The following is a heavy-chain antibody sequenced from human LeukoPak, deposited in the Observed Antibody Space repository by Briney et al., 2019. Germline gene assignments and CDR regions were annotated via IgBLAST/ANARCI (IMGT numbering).Heavy chain of an antibody. CDR2: IYYSGST. Sequence: SETLSLTCTVSGGSISSYYWSWIRQPPGKGLEWIGFIYYSGSTNYNPSLKSRVTISVHTSKNQFSLKLSSVTAADTAVYYCARIGAIAAAGPYYFDYWGQGTLVTVSS. J-gene: IGHJ4*02. D-gene: IGHD6-13*01. V-gene: IGHV4-59*01. CDR3: ARIGAIAAAGPYYFDY. CDR1: GGSISSYY.